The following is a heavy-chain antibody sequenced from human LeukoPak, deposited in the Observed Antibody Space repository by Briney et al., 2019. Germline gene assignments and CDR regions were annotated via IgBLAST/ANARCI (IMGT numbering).Heavy chain of an antibody. CDR1: GYTLTELS. D-gene: IGHD1-26*01. Sequence: ASVKVSCRVSGYTLTELSMHWVRQAPGKGLEWMGGFDPEDGETIYAQKFQGRVTMTEDTSTDTAYMELSSLRSEDTAVYYCATSFLPGGSYPTPVFQHWGQGTLVTVSS. CDR3: ATSFLPGGSYPTPVFQH. J-gene: IGHJ1*01. CDR2: FDPEDGET. V-gene: IGHV1-24*01.